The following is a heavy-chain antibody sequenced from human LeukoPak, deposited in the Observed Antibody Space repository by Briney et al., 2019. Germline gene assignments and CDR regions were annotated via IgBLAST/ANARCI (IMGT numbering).Heavy chain of an antibody. D-gene: IGHD1-26*01. CDR1: GFTFSGSA. CDR2: IRSKANSYAT. CDR3: AKDTSPIVGATKDY. Sequence: GGSLRLSCAASGFTFSGSAMHWVRQASGKGLEWVGRIRSKANSYATAYAASVKGRFTISRDDSKNTAYLQMNSLRTEDTAVYYCAKDTSPIVGATKDYWGQGTLVTVSS. J-gene: IGHJ4*02. V-gene: IGHV3-73*01.